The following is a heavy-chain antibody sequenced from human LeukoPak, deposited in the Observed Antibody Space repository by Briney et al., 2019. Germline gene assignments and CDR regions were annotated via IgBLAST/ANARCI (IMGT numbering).Heavy chain of an antibody. D-gene: IGHD3-16*02. CDR2: IKSNSDGGTT. V-gene: IGHV3-15*01. J-gene: IGHJ4*02. CDR3: TTDAGYTSKWYNY. CDR1: GFAFTNAY. Sequence: GGSLRLSCTTSGFAFTNAYMNWVRQAPGKGLEWVGRIKSNSDGGTTDYAVPVKGRFTISRDDSENTLYLQMNSLKTEDTAVYYCTTDAGYTSKWYNYWGQGTLVTVSS.